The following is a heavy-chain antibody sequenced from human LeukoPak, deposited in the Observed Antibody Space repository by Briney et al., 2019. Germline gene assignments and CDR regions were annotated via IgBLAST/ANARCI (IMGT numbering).Heavy chain of an antibody. CDR3: ARESCDV. CDR1: GFTFSSYA. V-gene: IGHV3-64*01. CDR2: ISSNGGST. Sequence: GGSLRLSCAASGFTFSSYAMHWVRQAPGKGLEYVSAISSNGGSTHYANSVKGRFTISRDNSKNTLYLQMGSLRAEDMAVYYCARESCDVWGQGTTVTVSS. J-gene: IGHJ6*02.